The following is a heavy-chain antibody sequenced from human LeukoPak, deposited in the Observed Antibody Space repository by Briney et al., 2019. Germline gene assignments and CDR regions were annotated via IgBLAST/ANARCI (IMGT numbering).Heavy chain of an antibody. D-gene: IGHD4-17*01. J-gene: IGHJ6*03. Sequence: GGSLRLSCAASGFTFSSYAMHWVRQAPGKGLEWVANIKQDGSEKYYVDSVKGRFTISRDNAKNSLYLQMNSLRAEDTAVYYCARTLTVTNCYMDVWGKGTTVTVSS. CDR3: ARTLTVTNCYMDV. V-gene: IGHV3-7*01. CDR1: GFTFSSYA. CDR2: IKQDGSEK.